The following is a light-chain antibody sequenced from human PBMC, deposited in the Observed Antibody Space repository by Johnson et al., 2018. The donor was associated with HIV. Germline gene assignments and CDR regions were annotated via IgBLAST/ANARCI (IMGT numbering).Light chain of an antibody. Sequence: QSVLTQPPSVSAAPGQKVTISCSGSSSNIGNNYVSWYRQLPGTAPKLLIYDNNKRPSGIPDRFSGSKSGTSATLGITGLQTGDEADYYCGTWDSSLSTNFFGSGTKVTVL. J-gene: IGLJ1*01. CDR3: GTWDSSLSTNF. CDR2: DNN. V-gene: IGLV1-51*01. CDR1: SSNIGNNY.